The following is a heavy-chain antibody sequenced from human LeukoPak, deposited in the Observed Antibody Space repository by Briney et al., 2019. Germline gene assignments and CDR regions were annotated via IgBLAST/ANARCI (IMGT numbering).Heavy chain of an antibody. J-gene: IGHJ4*02. CDR2: IYYSGST. CDR3: ARHSPIAAAGPVDY. CDR1: GGSISSYY. V-gene: IGHV4-59*08. D-gene: IGHD6-13*01. Sequence: SETLSLTCTVSGGSISSYYWSWIRQPPGKGLEWIGYIYYSGSTNYNPSLKSRVTISVDTSKNQFSLKLSSVTAADTAVYYCARHSPIAAAGPVDYWGQGTLVTVSS.